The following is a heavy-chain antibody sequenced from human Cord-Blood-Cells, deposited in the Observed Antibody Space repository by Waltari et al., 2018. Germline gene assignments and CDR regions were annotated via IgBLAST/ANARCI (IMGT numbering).Heavy chain of an antibody. J-gene: IGHJ5*02. CDR2: INHSGST. D-gene: IGHD3-3*01. CDR3: ARMLAGYDFWSGYNWFDP. CDR1: GGSFSGYY. Sequence: QVQLQQWGAGLLKPSETLSLTCAVYGGSFSGYYWSWIRQPPGKGLEWIGEINHSGSTNVNPSLKSRVTISVATSKNQFSLKLSSVTAADTAVYYCARMLAGYDFWSGYNWFDPWGQGTLVTVSS. V-gene: IGHV4-34*01.